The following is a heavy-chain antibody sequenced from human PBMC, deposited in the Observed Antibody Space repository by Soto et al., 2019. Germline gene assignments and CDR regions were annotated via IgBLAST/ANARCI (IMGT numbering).Heavy chain of an antibody. J-gene: IGHJ4*02. Sequence: PGESLKISCKGSGYSFTSYWIGWVRQMPGKGLEWMGIIYPGDSDTRYSPSFQGQVTISADKSISTAYLQWSSLKASDTAMYYCASAYYDSSGSMAPIDYWGQGTLVTVS. CDR3: ASAYYDSSGSMAPIDY. CDR1: GYSFTSYW. CDR2: IYPGDSDT. V-gene: IGHV5-51*01. D-gene: IGHD3-22*01.